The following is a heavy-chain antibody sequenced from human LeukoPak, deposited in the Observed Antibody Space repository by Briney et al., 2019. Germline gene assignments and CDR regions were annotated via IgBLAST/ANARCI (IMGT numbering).Heavy chain of an antibody. J-gene: IGHJ6*02. CDR1: GFTFSRFG. CDR3: AREPPYYYYGMDV. D-gene: IGHD1-14*01. CDR2: ISSSSSTI. V-gene: IGHV3-48*01. Sequence: GGSLRLSCAASGFTFSRFGMNWVRQAPGKGLEWVSYISSSSSTIYYADSVKGRFTISRDNAKNSLYLQMNSLRAEDTAVYYCAREPPYYYYGMDVWGQGTTVTVSS.